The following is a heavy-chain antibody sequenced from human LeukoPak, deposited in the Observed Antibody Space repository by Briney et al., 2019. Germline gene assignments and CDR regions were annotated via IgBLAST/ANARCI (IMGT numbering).Heavy chain of an antibody. CDR2: IDPSDSYT. Sequence: GGPLEISCQGSGSIFTSYWSSGARQLPGKGREWMGRIDPSDSYTNYTPSFQCHVTISADKSTSTSYLQWSSLKASDTAMYYCARHGLATIFDYWGQGTLVTVSS. CDR3: ARHGLATIFDY. J-gene: IGHJ4*02. CDR1: GSIFTSYW. V-gene: IGHV5-10-1*01. D-gene: IGHD5-24*01.